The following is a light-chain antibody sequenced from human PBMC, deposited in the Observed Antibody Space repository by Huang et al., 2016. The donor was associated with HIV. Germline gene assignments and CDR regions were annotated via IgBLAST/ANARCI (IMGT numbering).Light chain of an antibody. CDR1: QDINTY. J-gene: IGKJ1*01. Sequence: AIRITQSPSSLSASTGDKVSITCRESQDINTYLAWYQQKPGKPPSLLIYATSTLQSGVPSRFSCSGSGTDFTLTITHLQSEDFATYYCQEYYSFPLTFGQGSQVEV. CDR3: QEYYSFPLT. CDR2: ATS. V-gene: IGKV1-8*01.